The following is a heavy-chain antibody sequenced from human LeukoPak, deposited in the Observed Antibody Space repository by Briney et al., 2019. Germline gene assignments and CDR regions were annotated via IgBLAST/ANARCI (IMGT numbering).Heavy chain of an antibody. D-gene: IGHD5-18*01. J-gene: IGHJ4*02. CDR1: GGSISSSY. CDR3: ARGNSYSFAFIY. V-gene: IGHV4-39*07. CDR2: IFYSGST. Sequence: SETLSLTCTVSGGSISSSYWGWIRQPPGKGLEWIGNIFYSGSTYYNPSLQSRVTISLDTSKNQFSLKLNSVTAADTALYYCARGNSYSFAFIYWGQGPLVTVSS.